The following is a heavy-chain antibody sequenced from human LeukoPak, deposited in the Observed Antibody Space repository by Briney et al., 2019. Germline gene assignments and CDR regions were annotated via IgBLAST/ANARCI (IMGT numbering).Heavy chain of an antibody. D-gene: IGHD3-10*01. J-gene: IGHJ5*02. CDR2: INHSGST. CDR1: GGSFSGYY. Sequence: SETLSLTCAVYGGSFSGYYWSWIRQPPGKGLEWIGEINHSGSTNYNPSLKSRVTISVDTSKNQFPLKLSSVTAADTAVYYCARVRDYYGSGGGWFDPWGQGTLVTVSS. V-gene: IGHV4-34*01. CDR3: ARVRDYYGSGGGWFDP.